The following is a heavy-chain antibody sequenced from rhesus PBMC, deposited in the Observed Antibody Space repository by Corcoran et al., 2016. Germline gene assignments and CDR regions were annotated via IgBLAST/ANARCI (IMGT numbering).Heavy chain of an antibody. Sequence: QVQLQESGPGVVKPSETLSLTCAVSGVSFSGYYWGWIRQPPGTGLEWMGDISGSSGSTDYNPSLKRRVTMSTDTSKNQLSLNLNSVTAADTAVYYCTRGRHDYGYWGQGVLVTVSS. CDR1: GVSFSGYY. D-gene: IGHD3-9*01. V-gene: IGHV4-165*01. J-gene: IGHJ4*01. CDR3: TRGRHDYGY. CDR2: ISGSSGST.